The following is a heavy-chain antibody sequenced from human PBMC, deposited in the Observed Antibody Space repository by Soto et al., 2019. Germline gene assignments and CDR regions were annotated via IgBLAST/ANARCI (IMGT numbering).Heavy chain of an antibody. J-gene: IGHJ3*02. CDR1: GDSFPSFL. D-gene: IGHD3-22*01. V-gene: IGHV5-51*01. CDR3: AREAYYYDSSGYYDGAGDFDI. Sequence: ESLKISCKLSGDSFPSFLIAWVRQIPGKDLEWLGSIYPRDYETRYSPSFQGQVTISADTSISTAYLQWRSLKASDTAMDYCAREAYYYDSSGYYDGAGDFDIWAQRTIVIVSS. CDR2: IYPRDYET.